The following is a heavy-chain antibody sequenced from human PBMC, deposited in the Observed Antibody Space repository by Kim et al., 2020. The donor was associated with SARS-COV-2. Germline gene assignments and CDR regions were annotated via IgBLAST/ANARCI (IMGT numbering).Heavy chain of an antibody. CDR1: GGSISSSSYY. D-gene: IGHD4-17*01. Sequence: SETLSLTCTVSGGSISSSSYYWGWIRQPPGKGLEWIGSIYYSGSTYYNPSLKSRVTISVDTSKNQFSLKLSSVNAADTAVYYCARPYGDYIFGWFDPWGQGTLVTVSS. V-gene: IGHV4-39*01. CDR3: ARPYGDYIFGWFDP. J-gene: IGHJ5*02. CDR2: IYYSGST.